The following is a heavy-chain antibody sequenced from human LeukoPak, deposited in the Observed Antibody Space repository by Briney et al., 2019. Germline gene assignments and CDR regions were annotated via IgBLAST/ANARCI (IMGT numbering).Heavy chain of an antibody. CDR1: GYSISSDYY. V-gene: IGHV4-38-2*01. J-gene: IGHJ4*02. D-gene: IGHD1-26*01. CDR3: ARNESVLGTTGLNDFFDD. CDR2: IYHSGST. Sequence: PSETLSLTCAVSGYSISSDYYWGWIRQPPGKGLEWIRSIYHSGSTYYNPSLKSRVTISVDTSRNQFSLQLSYVTAADTAVYYCARNESVLGTTGLNDFFDDWGQGSLVTVSS.